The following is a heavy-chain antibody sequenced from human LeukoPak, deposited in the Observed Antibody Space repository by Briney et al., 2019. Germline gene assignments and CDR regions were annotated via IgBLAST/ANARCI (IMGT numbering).Heavy chain of an antibody. CDR1: GGSISSGGYY. J-gene: IGHJ4*02. CDR2: IYYSGST. Sequence: SQTLSLTCTVSGGSISSGGYYWSWIRQPPGKGLEWIGYIYYSGSTYYNPSLKSRVTISVDTSKNQFSLKLSSVTAADTAVYYCARGHTEGGYYSSGPHDYWGQGTLVNISS. V-gene: IGHV4-31*03. CDR3: ARGHTEGGYYSSGPHDY. D-gene: IGHD3-22*01.